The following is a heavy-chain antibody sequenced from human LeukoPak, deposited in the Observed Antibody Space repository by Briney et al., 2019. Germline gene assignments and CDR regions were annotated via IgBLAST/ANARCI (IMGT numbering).Heavy chain of an antibody. Sequence: GGSLRLSCAASGFTFSSYAMSWVRQAPGKGLEWVSAISGSGGSTYYADSVKGRFTISRDNSKNTLYLQMNSLRDEDTAVYYCARWESGNYLIFDYWGQGTLVTVSS. CDR3: ARWESGNYLIFDY. V-gene: IGHV3-23*01. D-gene: IGHD1-26*01. J-gene: IGHJ4*02. CDR2: ISGSGGST. CDR1: GFTFSSYA.